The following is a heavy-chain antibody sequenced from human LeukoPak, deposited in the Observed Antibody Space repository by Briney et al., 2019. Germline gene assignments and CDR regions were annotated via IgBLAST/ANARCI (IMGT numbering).Heavy chain of an antibody. J-gene: IGHJ4*02. CDR1: GVTFSSYE. CDR2: ISSSGSTI. CDR3: ARRWANYYDSSGYGLV. Sequence: GGSLRLSCAASGVTFSSYEMNWVRQAPGKGLEWVSYISSSGSTIYYADSVKGRFTISRDNAKNSLYLQMNSLRAEDTAVYYCARRWANYYDSSGYGLVWGQGTLVTVSS. V-gene: IGHV3-48*03. D-gene: IGHD3-22*01.